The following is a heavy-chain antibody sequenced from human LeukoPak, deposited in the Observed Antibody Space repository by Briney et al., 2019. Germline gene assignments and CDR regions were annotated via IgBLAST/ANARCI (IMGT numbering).Heavy chain of an antibody. CDR1: GFTFSSYA. CDR3: AKDLPYYYDSSGYYYPSDY. Sequence: GGSLRLSCAASGFTFSSYAMSWVRQAPGKGLEWVSAISGSGGSTYYADSVKGRFTISRDNSKNTLYLQMNSLRAEDTAVYYCAKDLPYYYDSSGYYYPSDYWGQGTLVTVSS. J-gene: IGHJ4*02. D-gene: IGHD3-22*01. V-gene: IGHV3-23*01. CDR2: ISGSGGST.